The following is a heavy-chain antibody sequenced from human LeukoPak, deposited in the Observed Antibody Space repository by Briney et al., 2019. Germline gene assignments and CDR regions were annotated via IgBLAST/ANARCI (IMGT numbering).Heavy chain of an antibody. CDR1: GGSFSGYY. V-gene: IGHV4-34*01. D-gene: IGHD2/OR15-2a*01. CDR2: INHSGST. J-gene: IGHJ4*02. Sequence: PSETLSLTCAVYGGSFSGYYWSWIRQPPGKGLEWIGEINHSGSTNYNPSLKSRVTISVDTSKNQFSLKLSSVTAADTAVYYCARVSQGSVYAAPGVSDYFDYWGQGTLVTVSS. CDR3: ARVSQGSVYAAPGVSDYFDY.